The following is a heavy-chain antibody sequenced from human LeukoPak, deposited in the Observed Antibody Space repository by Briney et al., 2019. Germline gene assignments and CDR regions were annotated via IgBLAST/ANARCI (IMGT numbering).Heavy chain of an antibody. Sequence: SQTLSLTCAISGDTVSSNTAAWNWIRQSPSRGLEWLGRTYYRSKWSNDYAVSVQNRITINPDTSKNQFSLQLKSATPEDTAVYYCTRQRSTSTDYYGMDVWGQGTTVTVSS. CDR1: GDTVSSNTAA. J-gene: IGHJ6*02. D-gene: IGHD6-6*01. CDR2: TYYRSKWSN. V-gene: IGHV6-1*01. CDR3: TRQRSTSTDYYGMDV.